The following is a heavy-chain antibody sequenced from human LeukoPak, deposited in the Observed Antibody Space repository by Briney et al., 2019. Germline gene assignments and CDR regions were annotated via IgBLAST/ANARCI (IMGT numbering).Heavy chain of an antibody. CDR1: GFTFSSYA. Sequence: GGSLRLSCAASGFTFSSYAMTWVRQAPGKGLEWVSGVSGGGSTTYYADSVRGRFTISRDNSKNTVYLQMNTLRAEDTAVYYCVRDLDLGGYSSFEYWGQGTLVTVSS. CDR3: VRDLDLGGYSSFEY. V-gene: IGHV3-23*01. J-gene: IGHJ4*02. D-gene: IGHD4-23*01. CDR2: VSGGGSTT.